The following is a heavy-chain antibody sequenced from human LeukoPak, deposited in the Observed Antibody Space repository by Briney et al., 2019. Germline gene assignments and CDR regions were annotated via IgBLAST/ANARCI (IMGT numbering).Heavy chain of an antibody. V-gene: IGHV1-18*01. CDR2: ISGYNGNT. CDR3: AREVDYCSSTSCYTEEEPEYFQH. CDR1: GYTFTSYG. D-gene: IGHD2-2*02. J-gene: IGHJ1*01. Sequence: GASVKVSCKASGYTFTSYGINWVRQAPGQGLEWLGWISGYNGNTNYAQKLQGRVTMITDTSTSTAYMELRSLRSDDTAVYYCAREVDYCSSTSCYTEEEPEYFQHWGQGTLVTVSS.